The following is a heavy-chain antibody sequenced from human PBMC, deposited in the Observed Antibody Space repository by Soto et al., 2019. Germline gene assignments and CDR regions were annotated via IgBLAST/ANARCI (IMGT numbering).Heavy chain of an antibody. CDR3: AKDRPIYYHSSGYYSFGY. J-gene: IGHJ4*02. D-gene: IGHD3-22*01. V-gene: IGHV3-23*01. CDR2: ISGSGGST. Sequence: VGSLRLSCAASGFTFSSYAISWVRQAPGKGLEWVSVISGSGGSTYYADSVKGRFTISRDNSKNTLYLQMNSLRAEDTAVYYCAKDRPIYYHSSGYYSFGYWGQGTLVTVS. CDR1: GFTFSSYA.